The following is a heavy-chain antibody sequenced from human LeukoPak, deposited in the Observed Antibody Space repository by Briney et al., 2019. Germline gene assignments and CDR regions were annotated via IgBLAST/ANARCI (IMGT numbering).Heavy chain of an antibody. CDR3: SRDLRGRDDY. CDR2: INEGGSVT. J-gene: IGHJ4*02. Sequence: PGGSLRLSCAAPGFTFSNYWMHWVRQAPGKGLVWVSRINEGGSVTDYADSVKGRFTISRDNAKNTLYLETNSLRAEDTAVYYCSRDLRGRDDYWGQGTLVSVSS. D-gene: IGHD5-24*01. V-gene: IGHV3-74*01. CDR1: GFTFSNYW.